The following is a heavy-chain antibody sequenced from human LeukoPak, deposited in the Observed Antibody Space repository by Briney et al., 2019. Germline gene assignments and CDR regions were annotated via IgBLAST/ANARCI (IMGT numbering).Heavy chain of an antibody. CDR1: GGTFSSYA. Sequence: GASVKVSCKASGGTFSSYAISWVRQAPGQGLEWMGWIIPILGSANYAQSFQGRVTMTADVSTSTAYMELSSLRSEDTAVYYCATSSRTYSSTDYWGQGTLVTVSS. V-gene: IGHV1-69*11. J-gene: IGHJ4*02. D-gene: IGHD6-13*01. CDR3: ATSSRTYSSTDY. CDR2: IIPILGSA.